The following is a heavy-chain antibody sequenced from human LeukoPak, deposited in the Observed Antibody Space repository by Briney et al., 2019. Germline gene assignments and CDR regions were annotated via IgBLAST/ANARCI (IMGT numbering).Heavy chain of an antibody. CDR2: IRQDGSEK. D-gene: IGHD4-17*01. Sequence: GGSLRLSCAASGFTFSSYWMSWVRQAPGKGLEWVANIRQDGSEKYYVDSVKGRFTISRDNAKNSLYLQMNSLRAEDTAVYYCASRTVTPYYYYYGMDVWGQGTTVTVSS. CDR1: GFTFSSYW. CDR3: ASRTVTPYYYYYGMDV. V-gene: IGHV3-7*01. J-gene: IGHJ6*02.